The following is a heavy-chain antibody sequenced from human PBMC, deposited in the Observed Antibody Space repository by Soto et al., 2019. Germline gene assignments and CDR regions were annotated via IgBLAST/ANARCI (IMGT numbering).Heavy chain of an antibody. V-gene: IGHV3-30*18. D-gene: IGHD1-7*01. J-gene: IGHJ4*02. Sequence: QPGGSLRLSCAASGFTFSSYGMHWVRQAPGKGLEWVAVISYDGSNKYYADSVKGRFTISRDNSKNTLYLQMNSLRAGDTAVYYCAKDLPGITGATGGFDYWGQGTLVTVSS. CDR2: ISYDGSNK. CDR3: AKDLPGITGATGGFDY. CDR1: GFTFSSYG.